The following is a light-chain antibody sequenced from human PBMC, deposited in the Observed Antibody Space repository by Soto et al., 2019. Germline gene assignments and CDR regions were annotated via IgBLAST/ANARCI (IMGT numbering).Light chain of an antibody. Sequence: EIVLTQSAATLSLSLGERATLSCRASQTVGGRYLAWFQQKPGQTPRLLIYCASTRAAGVPDRFSGSGSGTDFSLTINRLEPEDFAVYYCLQYVSSPWTFGQGTKVEV. CDR2: CAS. CDR3: LQYVSSPWT. J-gene: IGKJ1*01. CDR1: QTVGGRY. V-gene: IGKV3-20*01.